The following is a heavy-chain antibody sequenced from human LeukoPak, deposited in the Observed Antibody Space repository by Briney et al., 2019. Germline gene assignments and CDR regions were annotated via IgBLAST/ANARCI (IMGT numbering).Heavy chain of an antibody. Sequence: SETLSLTCTVSGGSISSYYWSWIRQPPGKGLEWIGYIYYSGSTNYNPSLKSRVTISVDTSKNQFSLKLSSVTAADTAVYHCAREKTYSSSWYRTLYDMDVWGQGTTVTVSS. V-gene: IGHV4-59*01. CDR1: GGSISSYY. J-gene: IGHJ6*02. D-gene: IGHD6-13*01. CDR2: IYYSGST. CDR3: AREKTYSSSWYRTLYDMDV.